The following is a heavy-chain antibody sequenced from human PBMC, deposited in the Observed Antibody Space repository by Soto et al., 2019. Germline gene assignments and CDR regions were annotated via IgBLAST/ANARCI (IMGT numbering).Heavy chain of an antibody. CDR2: ISGGDATT. V-gene: IGHV3-23*01. J-gene: IGHJ4*02. CDR1: GFTFRSYA. Sequence: GGSLRLSCAASGFTFRSYAMHWVRQAPGRGLEWVSSISGGDATTYYADSVKGRFTISRDTSKNTLYLQMSSLRAEDTAVYYCAKALDYDSSGYYYFDYWGQGTLLTVSS. CDR3: AKALDYDSSGYYYFDY. D-gene: IGHD3-22*01.